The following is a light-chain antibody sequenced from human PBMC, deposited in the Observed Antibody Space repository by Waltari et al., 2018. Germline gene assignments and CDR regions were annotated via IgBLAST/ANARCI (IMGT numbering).Light chain of an antibody. Sequence: EIVLTQSPGTLSLSPGERATLSCRASQSVSNSFLAWYQQKPGQAPRLLIYGASSRATGIPGRFSGSGSGTDFTLTIIRLEPEDFTVYYCQQYGSSPETFGQGTKVEIK. J-gene: IGKJ1*01. V-gene: IGKV3-20*01. CDR3: QQYGSSPET. CDR1: QSVSNSF. CDR2: GAS.